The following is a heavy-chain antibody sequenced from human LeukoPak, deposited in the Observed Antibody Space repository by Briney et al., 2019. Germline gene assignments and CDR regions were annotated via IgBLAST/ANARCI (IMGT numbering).Heavy chain of an antibody. J-gene: IGHJ4*02. CDR1: GFTFSSYS. Sequence: GGSLRLSCAASGFTFSSYSMNWVRQAPGKGLEWVSSISSSSSYIYYADSVKGRFTISRDNSKNTMYLQMGSLRAEDMAVYYCARDRSRSGYLSFDFWGQGTLVTVSS. D-gene: IGHD3-22*01. CDR2: ISSSSSYI. CDR3: ARDRSRSGYLSFDF. V-gene: IGHV3-21*01.